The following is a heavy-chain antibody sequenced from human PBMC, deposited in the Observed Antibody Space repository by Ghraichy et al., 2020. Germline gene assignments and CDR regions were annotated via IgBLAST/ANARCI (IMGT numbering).Heavy chain of an antibody. Sequence: GGSLRLSCAASGFTFGNYAMSWVRQAPGKGLEWVSGFSGSGGITYYSDSVKGRFTISRDNSKNTLYPQLNSLRPEDTDVYYCAKEPNYYDSRGYYPRFDYWGQGTLVTVSS. J-gene: IGHJ4*02. CDR3: AKEPNYYDSRGYYPRFDY. V-gene: IGHV3-23*01. CDR1: GFTFGNYA. D-gene: IGHD3-22*01. CDR2: FSGSGGIT.